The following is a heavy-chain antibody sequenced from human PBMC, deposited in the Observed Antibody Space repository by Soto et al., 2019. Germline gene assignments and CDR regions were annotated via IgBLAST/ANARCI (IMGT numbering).Heavy chain of an antibody. Sequence: QVRLQESGPGLVKPSQTLSLTCTVSGGSIGRSDYYWSWIRQPPGKGLEWIGYIYYSGSTYYNPSLKSRLTISVDTSKNQSSLKLTSVTAADTAVYYCARSRILARPSDWFDPWGQGTRVTVSS. CDR3: ARSRILARPSDWFDP. D-gene: IGHD6-6*01. CDR1: GGSIGRSDYY. CDR2: IYYSGST. J-gene: IGHJ5*02. V-gene: IGHV4-30-4*01.